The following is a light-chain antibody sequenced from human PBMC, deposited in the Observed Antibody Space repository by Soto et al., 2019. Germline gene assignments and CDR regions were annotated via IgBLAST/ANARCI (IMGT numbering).Light chain of an antibody. CDR2: GAS. V-gene: IGKV3-20*01. Sequence: EIVLTQSPGTLSLSPGERATLSCRASQSVSSSYLAWYQQKPGQAPRLLIYGASSRATGIPDRFSGSGSGRDFTLTISRLEPVYVAVYYCQHYGRSPPYTFGQGTKLEIK. CDR1: QSVSSSY. J-gene: IGKJ2*01. CDR3: QHYGRSPPYT.